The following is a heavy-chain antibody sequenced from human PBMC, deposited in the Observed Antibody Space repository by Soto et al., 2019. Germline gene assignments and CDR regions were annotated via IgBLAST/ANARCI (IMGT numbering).Heavy chain of an antibody. V-gene: IGHV2-70*01. CDR1: GFSLRTRGLC. CDR3: ARGMSPNWSDP. J-gene: IGHJ5*02. Sequence: SGPTLVNPTQTLTLTCTFSGFSLRTRGLCVSWIRQPPGKALEWLALIDWDDDKYYTTSLKTRLTISKDTSKNQVVLRMTNMDPVDTATYYCARGMSPNWSDPWGQGTLVTVSS. CDR2: IDWDDDK.